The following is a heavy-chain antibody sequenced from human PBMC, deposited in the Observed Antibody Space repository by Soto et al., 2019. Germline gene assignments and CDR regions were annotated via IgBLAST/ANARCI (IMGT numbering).Heavy chain of an antibody. V-gene: IGHV1-69*13. J-gene: IGHJ5*02. CDR2: IIPIFGTA. Sequence: SVKVSCKASGGTFSSYAISWVRQAPGQGLEWMGGIIPIFGTANYAQKFQGRVTITADESTSTAYMELSSLRSEDTAVYYCAGAPGGHRGDGVAPWGQGPLLPV. CDR3: AGAPGGHRGDGVAP. D-gene: IGHD3-10*01. CDR1: GGTFSSYA.